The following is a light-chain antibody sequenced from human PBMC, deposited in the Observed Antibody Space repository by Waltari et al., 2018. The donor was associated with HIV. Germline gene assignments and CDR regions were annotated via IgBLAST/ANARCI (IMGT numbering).Light chain of an antibody. CDR3: QHYGGSST. Sequence: IVLTQSPGTLSLSLGESATLSCRASQSVRSSLAWYQQKPGQAPRLLISGASSRATGIPDRFSGSGSGTDFTLTINRLEPEDFAVYYCQHYGGSSTFGGGTKVEI. J-gene: IGKJ4*01. CDR2: GAS. V-gene: IGKV3-20*01. CDR1: QSVRSS.